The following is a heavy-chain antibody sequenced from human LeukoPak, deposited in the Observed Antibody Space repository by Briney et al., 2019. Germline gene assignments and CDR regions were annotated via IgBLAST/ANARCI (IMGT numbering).Heavy chain of an antibody. Sequence: GGSLRLSCAASGFTFSSYSMNWVRQAPGKGLEWVSSISSSSSYIYYADSVKGRFTISRDNAKNSLYLQMNSLRAEDTAVYYCARPTLDDHYYMDVWGKGTTVTVSS. CDR2: ISSSSSYI. CDR3: ARPTLDDHYYMDV. D-gene: IGHD2-2*03. V-gene: IGHV3-21*01. CDR1: GFTFSSYS. J-gene: IGHJ6*03.